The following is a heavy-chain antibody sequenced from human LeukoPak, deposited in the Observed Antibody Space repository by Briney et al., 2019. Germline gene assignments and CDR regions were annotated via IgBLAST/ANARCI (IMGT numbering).Heavy chain of an antibody. D-gene: IGHD3-3*01. CDR2: IQYDGSNK. CDR1: GSTFSSYG. V-gene: IGHV3-30*02. J-gene: IGHJ4*02. CDR3: AKITIFGVGIDY. Sequence: PGGSLRLSCAASGSTFSSYGMHWVRQAPGKGLECVAFIQYDGSNKYYTDSVKGRFTISRDNSKNTLYLQMNSLRPEDTAVYYCAKITIFGVGIDYWGQGTLVTVSS.